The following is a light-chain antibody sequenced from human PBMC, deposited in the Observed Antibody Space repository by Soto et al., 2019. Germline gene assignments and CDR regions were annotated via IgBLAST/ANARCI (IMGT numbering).Light chain of an antibody. CDR2: AAS. J-gene: IGKJ5*01. Sequence: GDRVTITCRASQSISIYLNWYQQKPGKAPKLLIYAASSLQSGVPSRLSGSGSGTDFTLTINSLQPEDFATYYCQQAASFPITFGQGTRLEIK. V-gene: IGKV1-39*01. CDR3: QQAASFPIT. CDR1: QSISIY.